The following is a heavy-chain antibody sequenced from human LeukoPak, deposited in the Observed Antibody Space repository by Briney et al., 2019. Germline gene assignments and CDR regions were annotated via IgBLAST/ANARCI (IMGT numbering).Heavy chain of an antibody. CDR1: GGSISSYY. Sequence: SETLSLTCTVSGGSISSYYWSWIRQPPGKGLEWIGYIYYSGSTNYNPSLKSRVTISVDTSKNQFSLKLSSVTAADTAVYYCARVRLGATAGAGDPTDKLVGPWGPGTL. D-gene: IGHD3-9*01. J-gene: IGHJ5*02. V-gene: IGHV4-59*01. CDR2: IYYSGST. CDR3: ARVRLGATAGAGDPTDKLVGP.